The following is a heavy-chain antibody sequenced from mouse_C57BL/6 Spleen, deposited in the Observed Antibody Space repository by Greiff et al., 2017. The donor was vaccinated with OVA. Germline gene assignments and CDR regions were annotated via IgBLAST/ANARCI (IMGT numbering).Heavy chain of an antibody. Sequence: EVQLQQSGPELVKPGASVKISCKASGYSFTDYNMNWVKQSNGKSLEWIGVINPNYGTTSYNQKFKGKATLTVDQSSSTAYMQLNGLTSEDSAVYDCARRGVYDGTYWYLDVWGKGTTVTVSS. J-gene: IGHJ1*03. CDR1: GYSFTDYN. CDR2: INPNYGTT. V-gene: IGHV1-39*01. CDR3: ARRGVYDGTYWYLDV. D-gene: IGHD2-3*01.